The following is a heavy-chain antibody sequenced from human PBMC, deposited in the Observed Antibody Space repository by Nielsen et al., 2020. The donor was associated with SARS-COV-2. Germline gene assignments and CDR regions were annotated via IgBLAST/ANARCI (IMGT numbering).Heavy chain of an antibody. CDR3: ARDWGDSIHRPFDY. CDR1: GFTFSSYS. CDR2: ISTSSRTI. Sequence: GGSLRLSCAASGFTFSSYSMNWVRQAPGKGLDWVSYISTSSRTIYYADSVKGRFTISRDNAKNSLYLQMNSLRAEDTAVYYCARDWGDSIHRPFDYWGQGTLVTVSS. V-gene: IGHV3-48*01. J-gene: IGHJ4*02. D-gene: IGHD3-16*01.